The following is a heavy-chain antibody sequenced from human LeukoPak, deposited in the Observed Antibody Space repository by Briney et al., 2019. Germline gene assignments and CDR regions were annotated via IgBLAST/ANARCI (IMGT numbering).Heavy chain of an antibody. CDR1: GGSITSYY. J-gene: IGHJ4*02. CDR2: MYYSGST. V-gene: IGHV4-59*08. Sequence: SETLSLTCTVSGGSITSYYWSWIRQPPGKGLEWIGYMYYSGSTNYNPSLKSRVTISVDTSKNQFSLKLSSVTAADTAVYYCARHSRSGYYLFFVDYWGQGTLVTVSS. CDR3: ARHSRSGYYLFFVDY. D-gene: IGHD3-22*01.